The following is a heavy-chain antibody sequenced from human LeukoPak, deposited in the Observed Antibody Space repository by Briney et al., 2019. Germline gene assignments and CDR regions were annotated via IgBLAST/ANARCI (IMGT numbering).Heavy chain of an antibody. Sequence: PSETLSLTCTVSGYSISSGYYWGWIRQPPGKGLEWIGSIYYSGSTYYNPSLKSRVTISVDTSKNQFSLKLSSVTAADTAVYYCAREGQQLGNDYWGQGTLVTVSS. D-gene: IGHD6-13*01. CDR2: IYYSGST. V-gene: IGHV4-38-2*02. J-gene: IGHJ4*02. CDR1: GYSISSGYY. CDR3: AREGQQLGNDY.